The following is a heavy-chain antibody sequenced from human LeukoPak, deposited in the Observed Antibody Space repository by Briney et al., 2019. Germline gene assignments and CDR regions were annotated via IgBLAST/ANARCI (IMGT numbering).Heavy chain of an antibody. CDR3: ARDPTIYASATVVASHFDY. J-gene: IGHJ4*02. CDR2: IFARGRVI. Sequence: PGGSLRLSCAASGFAFIATRSSGGARAPGKGLGWFSHIFARGRVIYNVASVKDRFTISTDHAKNSLSLQMNSQSDEDTAVYYCARDPTIYASATVVASHFDYWGQGTLVTVSS. D-gene: IGHD2-15*01. V-gene: IGHV3-48*02. CDR1: GFAFIAT.